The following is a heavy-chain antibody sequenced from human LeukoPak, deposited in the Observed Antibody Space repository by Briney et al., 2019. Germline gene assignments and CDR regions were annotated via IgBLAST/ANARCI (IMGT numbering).Heavy chain of an antibody. D-gene: IGHD6-6*01. CDR2: INHSGST. CDR1: GGTFSGYY. V-gene: IGHV4-34*01. Sequence: PAETLSLTCAVSGGTFSGYYWSGIRQPPPKGLEWIGEINHSGSTNYNPSLKSRVTISVDTSKHQFSLKLSSVTAADTAVYYCARMIGPPGRSIAARGLRRYYYMDVWGKGTTVSVSS. CDR3: ARMIGPPGRSIAARGLRRYYYMDV. J-gene: IGHJ6*03.